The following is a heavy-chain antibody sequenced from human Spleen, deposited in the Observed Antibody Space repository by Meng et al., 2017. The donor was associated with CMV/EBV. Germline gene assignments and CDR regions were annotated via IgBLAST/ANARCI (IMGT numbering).Heavy chain of an antibody. J-gene: IGHJ4*02. CDR2: INHSGST. V-gene: IGHV4-34*01. D-gene: IGHD6-25*01. Sequence: SQTLSLTCAVYGGSFSGYYWSWIRQPPGKGLEWIGEINHSGSTNYNPSLKTRVTISLDTSANKFSLRLTSVTAADTALYYCAREGSGLSFDYWGQGTLVTVSS. CDR3: AREGSGLSFDY. CDR1: GGSFSGYY.